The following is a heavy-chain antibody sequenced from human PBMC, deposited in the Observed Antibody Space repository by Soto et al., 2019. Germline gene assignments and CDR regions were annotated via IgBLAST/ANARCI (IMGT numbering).Heavy chain of an antibody. Sequence: HPGGSLRLSCAASGFTFSSYAMSWVRQAPGKGLEWVSAISGSGGSTYYADSVKGRFTISRDNSKNTLYLQMNSLRAEDTAVYYCAKVGGVDTIVMDVWGKGTTVTVSS. J-gene: IGHJ6*03. V-gene: IGHV3-23*01. CDR1: GFTFSSYA. D-gene: IGHD5-12*01. CDR2: ISGSGGST. CDR3: AKVGGVDTIVMDV.